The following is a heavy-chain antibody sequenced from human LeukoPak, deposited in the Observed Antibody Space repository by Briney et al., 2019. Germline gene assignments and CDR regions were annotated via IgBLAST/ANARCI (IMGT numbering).Heavy chain of an antibody. CDR2: IRYDGSNK. Sequence: GGSLRLSCAASGFTFSSYGMHWVRQAPGKGLEWVAFIRYDGSNKYYADSVKGRFTISGDNSKNTLYLQMNSLRAGDTAVYYCAKDMIFAVPAFFDYWGQGTLVTVSS. J-gene: IGHJ4*02. V-gene: IGHV3-30*02. CDR3: AKDMIFAVPAFFDY. CDR1: GFTFSSYG. D-gene: IGHD2-2*01.